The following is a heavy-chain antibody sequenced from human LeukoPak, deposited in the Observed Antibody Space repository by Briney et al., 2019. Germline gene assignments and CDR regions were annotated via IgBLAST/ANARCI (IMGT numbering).Heavy chain of an antibody. J-gene: IGHJ4*02. CDR2: IYYSGST. CDR3: ARQEDLKFDY. CDR1: GASISRYY. Sequence: SETLSLTCTVSGASISRYYWSWIRQPPGKGLEWIGYIYYSGSTNYNPSLKSRLTMSVDTSKNQFSLKLTSVTAADTAVYYCARQEDLKFDYWGQGTLVTVSS. V-gene: IGHV4-59*01.